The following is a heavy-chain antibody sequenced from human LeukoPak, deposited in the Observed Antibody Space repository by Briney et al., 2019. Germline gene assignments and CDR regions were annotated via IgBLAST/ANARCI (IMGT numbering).Heavy chain of an antibody. CDR3: ASEDVDIVATIGKNWFDP. CDR1: GGTFSSYA. Sequence: ASVKVSCKASGGTFSSYAISWVRQAPGQGLEWMGRIIPILGIANYAQKFQGRVTITADKSTSTAYMELSSLRSEDTAVYYCASEDVDIVATIGKNWFDPWGQGALVTVSS. V-gene: IGHV1-69*04. CDR2: IIPILGIA. J-gene: IGHJ5*02. D-gene: IGHD5-12*01.